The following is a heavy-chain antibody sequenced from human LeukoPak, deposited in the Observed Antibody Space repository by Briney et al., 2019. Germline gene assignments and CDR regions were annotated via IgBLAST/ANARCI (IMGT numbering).Heavy chain of an antibody. Sequence: SETLSLTCTVSGGSISSYYWSWIRQPPGKGLEWIGYIYYSGSTNYNPSLKSRVTISVDTSKNQFSLKLSSVTAADTAVYYCARGRLRARIVVVTAQRFDYWGQGTLVTVSS. CDR1: GGSISSYY. V-gene: IGHV4-59*01. CDR2: IYYSGST. J-gene: IGHJ4*02. D-gene: IGHD2-21*02. CDR3: ARGRLRARIVVVTAQRFDY.